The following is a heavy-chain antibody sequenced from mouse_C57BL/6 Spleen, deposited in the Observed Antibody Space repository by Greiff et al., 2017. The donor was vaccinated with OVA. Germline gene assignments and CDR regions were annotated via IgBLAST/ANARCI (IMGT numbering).Heavy chain of an antibody. CDR3: TRAGDYDESFWFAY. J-gene: IGHJ3*01. CDR1: GFTFSSYA. V-gene: IGHV5-9-1*02. CDR2: ISSGGDYI. D-gene: IGHD2-4*01. Sequence: DVQLVESGEGLVKPGGSLKLSCAASGFTFSSYAMSWVRQTPEKRLEWVAYISSGGDYIYYADTVKGRFTISRDNARNTLYLQMSSLKSEDTAMYYCTRAGDYDESFWFAYWGQGTLVTVSA.